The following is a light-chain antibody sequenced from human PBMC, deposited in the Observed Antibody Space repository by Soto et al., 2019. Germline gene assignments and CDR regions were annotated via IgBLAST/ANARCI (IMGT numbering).Light chain of an antibody. CDR3: QQYGSPIT. Sequence: EIVLTQSPGTLSLSPGEIATLSFRASQSISSTYLAWYQQKPGQAPSLLIYGASSRATGIPDRFSGSGSGTNFTLTISRLEPEDFAVYYCQQYGSPITFGQGTRLEIK. CDR2: GAS. V-gene: IGKV3-20*01. CDR1: QSISSTY. J-gene: IGKJ5*01.